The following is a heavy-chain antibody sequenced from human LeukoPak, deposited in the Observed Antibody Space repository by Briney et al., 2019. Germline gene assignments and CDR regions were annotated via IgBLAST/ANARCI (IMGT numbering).Heavy chain of an antibody. CDR1: EFTFSSYC. Sequence: GGSLRLSCAASEFTFSSYCMTWVRQAPGKGLVWVSSISGSGGSTYYADSVQGRFTISRDNSKNTLYLQMNSLRAEDTVVYFCAKDPNGDYIGTFDIWGQGTMVTVSS. V-gene: IGHV3-23*01. J-gene: IGHJ3*02. D-gene: IGHD4-17*01. CDR2: ISGSGGST. CDR3: AKDPNGDYIGTFDI.